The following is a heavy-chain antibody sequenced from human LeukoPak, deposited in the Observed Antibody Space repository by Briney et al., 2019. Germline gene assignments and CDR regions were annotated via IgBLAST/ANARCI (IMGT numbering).Heavy chain of an antibody. Sequence: HPGGSLRLSCASSGFTFNNYAMTWVRQAPGKGLEWVSSITASGGSTYCADSVKGRFTISRDNSKNTLYLQMCSLRAEDTAVYYCARDYPTSGIVTIFDYWGQGTLVTVSS. V-gene: IGHV3-23*01. CDR3: ARDYPTSGIVTIFDY. J-gene: IGHJ4*02. CDR2: ITASGGST. D-gene: IGHD1-1*01. CDR1: GFTFNNYA.